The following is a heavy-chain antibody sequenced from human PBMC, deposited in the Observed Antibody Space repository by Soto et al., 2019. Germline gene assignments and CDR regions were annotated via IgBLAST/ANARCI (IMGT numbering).Heavy chain of an antibody. Sequence: QVQLVQSGAELKKPGASAKVSCKASGYMFTSYGISWVRQAPGQGLEWMAWISVNNGNTNYAQKFQGRVTMTTDTSTNAAHIELRILRYDDTAVYYCARFNGSGTNYYMNVWGKGTTVIVSS. V-gene: IGHV1-18*01. CDR2: ISVNNGNT. CDR1: GYMFTSYG. D-gene: IGHD3-10*01. J-gene: IGHJ6*03. CDR3: ARFNGSGTNYYMNV.